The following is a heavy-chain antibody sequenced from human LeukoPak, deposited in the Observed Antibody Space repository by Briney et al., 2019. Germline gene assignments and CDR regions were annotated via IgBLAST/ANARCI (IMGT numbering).Heavy chain of an antibody. CDR2: IQSDGTT. CDR3: ARDGSYKFDY. J-gene: IGHJ4*02. D-gene: IGHD1-26*01. Sequence: GGSLRLSCAASGLTFSSAWMHWVRQTPGKGLVWVSRIQSDGTTTYADSVRGRFTISRDNAKNTLYLQMNNLRAEDTAVYYCARDGSYKFDYWGQGILVTVSS. CDR1: GLTFSSAW. V-gene: IGHV3-74*01.